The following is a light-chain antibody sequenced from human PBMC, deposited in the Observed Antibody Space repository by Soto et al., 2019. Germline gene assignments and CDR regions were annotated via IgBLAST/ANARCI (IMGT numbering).Light chain of an antibody. J-gene: IGKJ5*01. CDR1: QSVSTY. V-gene: IGKV3-11*01. Sequence: VLTQSPATLSLSPGERATLSCRASQSVSTYLAWYQQKPGQAPRRLIYDASNRATGIPARFSGSGSGTDFTLTISSLEPEDFAVYHCQQRSSWPSFGQGTRLEIK. CDR3: QQRSSWPS. CDR2: DAS.